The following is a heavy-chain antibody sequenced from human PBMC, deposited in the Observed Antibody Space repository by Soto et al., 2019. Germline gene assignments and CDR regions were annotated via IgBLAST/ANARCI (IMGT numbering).Heavy chain of an antibody. CDR1: GYTFTNYG. J-gene: IGHJ4*02. CDR3: ARGGTIHYYDSSGYYEFDY. CDR2: IRAYNGNT. V-gene: IGHV1-18*01. Sequence: GASVKVSCKASGYTFTNYGISWVRQAPGQGLEWMGWIRAYNGNTNYAQKLQGRVTMTTDTSTSTAYMELRSLRSDDTAVYYCARGGTIHYYDSSGYYEFDYWGQGTLVTVSS. D-gene: IGHD3-22*01.